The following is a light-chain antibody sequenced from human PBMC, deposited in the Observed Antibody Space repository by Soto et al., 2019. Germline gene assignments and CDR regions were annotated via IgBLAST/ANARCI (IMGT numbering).Light chain of an antibody. CDR3: QQYGDTPYT. V-gene: IGKV3-20*01. CDR2: GAS. Sequence: EIVLTQSSDTLSLSPGERATLSCRASQSVSSNYLAWHQQKPGQAPRLLIYGASSRATGIPDRFSGSGSGPDFTLSISRLEPEDFAVYYCQQYGDTPYTFGHGTKLEIK. J-gene: IGKJ2*01. CDR1: QSVSSNY.